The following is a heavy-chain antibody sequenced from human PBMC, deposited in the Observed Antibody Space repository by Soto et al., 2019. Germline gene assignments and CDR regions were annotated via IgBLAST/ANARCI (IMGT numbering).Heavy chain of an antibody. CDR3: TRLPPDGYSVY. J-gene: IGHJ4*02. D-gene: IGHD2-15*01. CDR1: GGSLSNYY. Sequence: SETLSITCTVSGGSLSNYYWTWMRQRPGKGLEWIGYVYYRGSTNYNPSVESRIIMSVDTSRNQFSLSLSSVTAADTAVYYCTRLPPDGYSVYSCPAILVSVSS. CDR2: VYYRGST. V-gene: IGHV4-59*01.